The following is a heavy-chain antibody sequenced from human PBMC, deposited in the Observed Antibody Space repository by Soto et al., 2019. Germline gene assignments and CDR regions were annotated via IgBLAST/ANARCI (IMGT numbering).Heavy chain of an antibody. Sequence: EVQLVESGGGLVQPGGSLRLSCAASGFTFRSYWMHWVRQAPGKGLVWVSRINSAGSSTRYADSVKGRFTISRDNAKNKRYLQVNSLRADDTAVYYGEGDLESSGNEVAIDPWGQGTLVTVSS. CDR3: EGDLESSGNEVAIDP. J-gene: IGHJ5*02. V-gene: IGHV3-74*01. CDR1: GFTFRSYW. CDR2: INSAGSST. D-gene: IGHD3-22*01.